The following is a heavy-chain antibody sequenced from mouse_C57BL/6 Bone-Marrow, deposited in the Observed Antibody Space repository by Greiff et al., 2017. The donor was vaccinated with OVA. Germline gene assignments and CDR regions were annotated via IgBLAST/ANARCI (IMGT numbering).Heavy chain of an antibody. CDR1: GYAFSSSW. V-gene: IGHV1-82*01. J-gene: IGHJ2*01. CDR3: ARDDWEGDY. Sequence: VQVVESGPELVKPGASVKISCKASGYAFSSSWMNWVKQRPGKGLEWIGRIYPGDGDTNYNGKFKGKATLTADKSSSTAYMQLSSLTSEDSAVYFCARDDWEGDYWGQGTTLTVSS. D-gene: IGHD4-1*01. CDR2: IYPGDGDT.